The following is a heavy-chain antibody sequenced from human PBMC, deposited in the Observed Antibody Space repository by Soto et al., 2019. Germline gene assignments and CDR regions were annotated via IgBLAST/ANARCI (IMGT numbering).Heavy chain of an antibody. D-gene: IGHD2-15*01. V-gene: IGHV1-3*01. CDR1: GYTFTRYT. CDR3: ARGIATGQLDH. CDR2: INPDNGNT. J-gene: IGHJ5*02. Sequence: QVQLVQSGAEVKKPGASVKISCKASGYTFTRYTMNWVRQAPGQRLEWMGWINPDNGNTKSSQKFQDRVIITRDTSASTAYMDLSSLRSEDTAVYYCARGIATGQLDHWGHGTLVTVSS.